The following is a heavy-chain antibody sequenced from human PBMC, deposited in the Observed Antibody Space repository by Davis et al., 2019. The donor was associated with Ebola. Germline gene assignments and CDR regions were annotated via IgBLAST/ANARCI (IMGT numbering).Heavy chain of an antibody. J-gene: IGHJ6*02. CDR3: APHYYGSGSYGMDV. CDR2: TIPTYGTA. D-gene: IGHD3-10*01. V-gene: IGHV1-69*06. CDR1: GGTFISYA. Sequence: SVKVSCKASGGTFISYAISWVRQAPGQGLEWLGGTIPTYGTANYAQKFQGRVTITADKSTSTAYMELSSLRSEDTAVYYCAPHYYGSGSYGMDVWGQGTTVTVSS.